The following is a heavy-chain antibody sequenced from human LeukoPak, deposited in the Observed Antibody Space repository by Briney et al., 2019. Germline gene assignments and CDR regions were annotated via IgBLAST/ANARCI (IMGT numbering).Heavy chain of an antibody. J-gene: IGHJ4*02. D-gene: IGHD7-27*01. V-gene: IGHV3-48*03. Sequence: PGGSLRLSCAASGFTFSSYEMNWVRQAPGKGLEWVSYISSGGTMHYADSVKGRFTISRDNAKRSVYLQMNSLRAEDTAVYYCARDNWVDYWGQGTLVTVSS. CDR2: ISSGGTM. CDR3: ARDNWVDY. CDR1: GFTFSSYE.